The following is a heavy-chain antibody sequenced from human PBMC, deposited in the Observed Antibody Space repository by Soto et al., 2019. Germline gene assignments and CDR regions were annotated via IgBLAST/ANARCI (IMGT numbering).Heavy chain of an antibody. D-gene: IGHD6-13*01. CDR1: GFSFSSYS. V-gene: IGHV3-21*01. CDR3: AELHSSSINI. CDR2: ISSSSSHM. Sequence: GGSLRLSCAASGFSFSSYSMDWVRQAPGKGLEWVSSISSSSSHMYYADSVKGRFTISRDNAKNSLYLQMNSLKAEDTAVYYCAELHSSSINIWGQGTLVTVSS. J-gene: IGHJ3*02.